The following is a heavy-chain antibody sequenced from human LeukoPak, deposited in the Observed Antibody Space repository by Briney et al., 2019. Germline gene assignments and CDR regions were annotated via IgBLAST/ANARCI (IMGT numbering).Heavy chain of an antibody. CDR1: GGSISSYY. Sequence: SETLSLTCTVSGGSISSYYWSWIRQPPGKGLEWIGYIYYSGSTNYNPSLKSRVTISVDTSKNQFSLKLSSVTAADTAVYYCARGKSGGCSPPNDVFNIWGQGTMVTVFS. J-gene: IGHJ3*02. CDR3: ARGKSGGCSPPNDVFNI. V-gene: IGHV4-59*01. D-gene: IGHD6-19*01. CDR2: IYYSGST.